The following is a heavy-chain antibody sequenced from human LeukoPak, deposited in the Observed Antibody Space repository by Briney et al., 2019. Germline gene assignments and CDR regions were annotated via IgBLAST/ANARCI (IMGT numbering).Heavy chain of an antibody. J-gene: IGHJ3*02. CDR3: AKEGHTAHAFDI. CDR2: ISYDGSNK. D-gene: IGHD2-21*01. V-gene: IGHV3-30*18. Sequence: GGSLRLSCAASGFTFSSYGMHWVRQAPGKGLEWVAVISYDGSNKYYADSVKGRFTNSRDNSKNTLYLQMNSLRAEDTAVYYCAKEGHTAHAFDIWGQGTMVTVSS. CDR1: GFTFSSYG.